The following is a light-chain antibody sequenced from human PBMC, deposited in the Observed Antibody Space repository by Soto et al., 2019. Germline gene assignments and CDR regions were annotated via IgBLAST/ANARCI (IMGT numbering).Light chain of an antibody. CDR3: QQRSNWPPT. CDR2: DAS. Sequence: EIVLTQSPATLSLSPGERATLSCRASQSVSSYLAWYQQKPGQAPRLLIYDASNRATGIPARFSGSGSGTDFTLTISSLDPEEFAVYYWQQRSNWPPTFGPGSKVDIK. V-gene: IGKV3-11*01. CDR1: QSVSSY. J-gene: IGKJ3*01.